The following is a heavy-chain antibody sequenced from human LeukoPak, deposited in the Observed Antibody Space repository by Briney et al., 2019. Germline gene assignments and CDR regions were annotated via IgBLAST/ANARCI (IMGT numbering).Heavy chain of an antibody. CDR2: ITGNGDAA. Sequence: TGGPLRLSCAASGFIFTNYAMSWVRQAPGKGLEWVSTITGNGDAAYYADSVKGRFTISRDNSRNTLYLQMNSLRADDTAAYYCEKDLTAMTNFDSWGQGTLVTVSS. CDR1: GFIFTNYA. CDR3: EKDLTAMTNFDS. V-gene: IGHV3-23*01. D-gene: IGHD5-18*01. J-gene: IGHJ4*02.